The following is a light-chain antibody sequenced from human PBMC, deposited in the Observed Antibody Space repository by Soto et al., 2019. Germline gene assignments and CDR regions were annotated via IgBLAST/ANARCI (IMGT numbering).Light chain of an antibody. V-gene: IGKV3-20*01. CDR1: QSVSSSY. CDR3: QQYGSSSWT. CDR2: GTS. J-gene: IGKJ1*01. Sequence: EIVLTQSPGTLSLSPGERATLSCRASQSVSSSYLAWYQQKPGQAPRLPIYGTSSRATAIPDRFSGSGSGTDFTLTISRLEPEDFAVYYCQQYGSSSWTFGQGTKV.